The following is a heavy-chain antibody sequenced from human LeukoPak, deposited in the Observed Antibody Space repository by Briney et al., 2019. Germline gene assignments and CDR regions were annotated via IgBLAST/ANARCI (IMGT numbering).Heavy chain of an antibody. CDR3: ARDPLVGAKGSGLSVDY. CDR2: ISYDGSNK. V-gene: IGHV3-30*04. D-gene: IGHD1-26*01. Sequence: GGSLRLSCAASGFTFSSYAMHWDRQAPGKGLEWVAVISYDGSNKYYADSVKGRFTISRDNSKNTLYLQMNSLRAEDTAVYYCARDPLVGAKGSGLSVDYWGQGTLVTVSS. CDR1: GFTFSSYA. J-gene: IGHJ4*02.